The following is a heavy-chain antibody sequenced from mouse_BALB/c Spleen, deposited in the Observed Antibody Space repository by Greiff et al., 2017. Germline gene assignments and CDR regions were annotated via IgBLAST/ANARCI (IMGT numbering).Heavy chain of an antibody. Sequence: QVQLQQSGAELVRPGTSVKVSCKASGYAFTNYLIEWVKQRPGQGLEWIGVINPGSGGTNYNEKFKGKATLTADKSSSTAYMQLSSLTSDDSAVYFCARSDGYYFDYWGQGTTRTVSS. CDR2: INPGSGGT. V-gene: IGHV1-54*01. CDR1: GYAFTNYL. CDR3: ARSDGYYFDY. D-gene: IGHD2-3*01. J-gene: IGHJ2*01.